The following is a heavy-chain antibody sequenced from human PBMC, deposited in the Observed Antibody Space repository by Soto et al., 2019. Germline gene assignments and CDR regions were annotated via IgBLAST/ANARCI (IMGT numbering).Heavy chain of an antibody. Sequence: QLQLRESGPGLVKPSETLSLTCTVSGGSISSSSYYWAWIRQSPGKVLEWIGSVYYNGFTYYNPSLQSRVTIAVATSKNQFSLKLTSVTAADTAVYYCARMGDFWSGPGELDPWGQGTLVTVSS. J-gene: IGHJ5*02. CDR2: VYYNGFT. CDR1: GGSISSSSYY. D-gene: IGHD3-3*01. V-gene: IGHV4-39*01. CDR3: ARMGDFWSGPGELDP.